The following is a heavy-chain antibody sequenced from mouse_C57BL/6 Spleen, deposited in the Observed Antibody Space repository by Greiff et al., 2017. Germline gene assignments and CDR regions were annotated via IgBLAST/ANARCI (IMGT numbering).Heavy chain of an antibody. Sequence: VQLQQSGAELVRPGTSVKVSCKASGYAFTNYLIEWVKQRPGQGLEWIGVINPGSGGTNYNEKFKGKATLTADKSSSTAYMQLSSLTSEDSAVYFCARSGITTVVDDYWGQGTTLTVSS. D-gene: IGHD1-1*01. CDR3: ARSGITTVVDDY. CDR1: GYAFTNYL. CDR2: INPGSGGT. J-gene: IGHJ2*01. V-gene: IGHV1-54*01.